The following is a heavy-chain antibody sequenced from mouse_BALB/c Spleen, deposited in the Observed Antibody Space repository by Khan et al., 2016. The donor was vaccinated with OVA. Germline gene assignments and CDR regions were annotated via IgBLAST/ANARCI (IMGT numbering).Heavy chain of an antibody. Sequence: QVQLKQSGPELKKPGETVQISCKASGFTFTNYGMNWVKQAPGKGLKWMGWINTYTGAPTFADDFKGRFAFSLETSASTAYLQINSLKNEDTATYCCARVGYNGTMDCWGQGTSVTVSS. J-gene: IGHJ4*01. D-gene: IGHD2-2*01. CDR3: ARVGYNGTMDC. CDR1: GFTFTNYG. V-gene: IGHV9-3-1*01. CDR2: INTYTGAP.